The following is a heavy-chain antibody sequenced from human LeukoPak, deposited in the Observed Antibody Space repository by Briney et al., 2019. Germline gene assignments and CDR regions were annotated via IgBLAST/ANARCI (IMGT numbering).Heavy chain of an antibody. J-gene: IGHJ6*02. CDR2: IIPIFGTA. V-gene: IGHV1-69*13. D-gene: IGHD3-10*01. CDR3: AIPELHTEVYYGMDV. CDR1: GYTFTSYY. Sequence: SVKVSCKASGYTFTSYYMHWVRQAPGQGLEWMGGIIPIFGTANYAQKFQGRVTITADESTSTAYMELSSLRSEDTAVYYCAIPELHTEVYYGMDVWGQGTTVTVSS.